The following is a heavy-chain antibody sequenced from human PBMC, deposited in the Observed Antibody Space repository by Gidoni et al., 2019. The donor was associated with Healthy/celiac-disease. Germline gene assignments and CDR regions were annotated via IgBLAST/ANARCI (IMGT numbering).Heavy chain of an antibody. J-gene: IGHJ4*02. CDR3: ARGDYGDYHDY. CDR1: GGSFRRYY. Sequence: QVQLQESGPGLVKPSETLSLTCTVSGGSFRRYYWSWIRPPPGTGLEWIGYIYYCGSTNYNPSLKSRVTISVDTSKNQFSLKLSSVTAADTAVYYCARGDYGDYHDYWGQGTLVTVSS. V-gene: IGHV4-59*01. D-gene: IGHD4-17*01. CDR2: IYYCGST.